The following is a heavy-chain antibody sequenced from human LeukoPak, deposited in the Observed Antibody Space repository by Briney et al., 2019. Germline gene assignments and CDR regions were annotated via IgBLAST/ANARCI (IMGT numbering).Heavy chain of an antibody. D-gene: IGHD3-22*01. Sequence: PGGSLRLSCAASGFTFSSYSMNWVRQAPGKGLEWVSSISNSSSYIYYADSVKGRFTISRDNAKNSLYLQMNSLRAEDTAEYYCARDLAADYYDSSGPKGGWGQGTLVTVSS. CDR2: ISNSSSYI. J-gene: IGHJ4*02. CDR1: GFTFSSYS. CDR3: ARDLAADYYDSSGPKGG. V-gene: IGHV3-21*01.